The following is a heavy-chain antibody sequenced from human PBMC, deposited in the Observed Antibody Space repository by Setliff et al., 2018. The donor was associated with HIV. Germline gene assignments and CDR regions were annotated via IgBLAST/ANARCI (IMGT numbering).Heavy chain of an antibody. D-gene: IGHD3-10*01. V-gene: IGHV1-69*13. CDR3: ARNDASGSYYRLDY. CDR1: GGTFSTYA. Sequence: GASVKVSCKASGGTFSTYAVSWVRRAPGHGLEWMGGIIPIFGTPNYAQRFQGRVTTTADESTGTAYMELSSLRSEDTAVYYCARNDASGSYYRLDYWGQGTLVTVSS. CDR2: IIPIFGTP. J-gene: IGHJ4*02.